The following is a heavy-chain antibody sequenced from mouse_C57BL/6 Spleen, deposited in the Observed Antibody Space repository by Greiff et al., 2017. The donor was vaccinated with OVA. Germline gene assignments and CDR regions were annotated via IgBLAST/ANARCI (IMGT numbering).Heavy chain of an antibody. J-gene: IGHJ4*01. CDR3: AANYDYYYAMDY. Sequence: QVQLQQSGPGLVQPSQSLSITCTVSGFSLTSYGVHWVRQSPGKGLEWLGVLWRGGSTDYNAAFMSRLSITKDNSKSQVFFKMNSLQADDTAIYYCAANYDYYYAMDYWGQGTSVTVSS. D-gene: IGHD2-4*01. CDR1: GFSLTSYG. CDR2: LWRGGST. V-gene: IGHV2-5*01.